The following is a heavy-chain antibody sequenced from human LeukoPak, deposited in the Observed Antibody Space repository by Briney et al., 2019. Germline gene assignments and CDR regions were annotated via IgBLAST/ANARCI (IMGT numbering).Heavy chain of an antibody. J-gene: IGHJ4*02. D-gene: IGHD3-16*01. CDR2: ISYDGSNK. Sequence: PGGSLRLSCAASGFTFSDYAMHWVRQAPGKGLEWVAVISYDGSNKYYADSVKGRFTISRDNSKNTVYLQMNSLRPEDTAVYYCAREGGSWGQGTLVTVSS. V-gene: IGHV3-30-3*01. CDR1: GFTFSDYA. CDR3: AREGGS.